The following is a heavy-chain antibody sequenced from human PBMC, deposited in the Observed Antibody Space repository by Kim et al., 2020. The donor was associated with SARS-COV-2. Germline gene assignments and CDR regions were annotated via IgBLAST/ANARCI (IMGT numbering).Heavy chain of an antibody. CDR1: GGSISSYY. V-gene: IGHV4-59*01. D-gene: IGHD5-18*01. J-gene: IGHJ6*02. CDR3: ARVISLRYGPTYYYYGMDV. Sequence: SETLSLTCTVSGGSISSYYWSWIRQPPGKGLEWIGYIYYSGSTNYNPSLKSRVTISVDTSKNQFSLKLSSVTAVDTAVYYCARVISLRYGPTYYYYGMDVWGQGTTVTVSS. CDR2: IYYSGST.